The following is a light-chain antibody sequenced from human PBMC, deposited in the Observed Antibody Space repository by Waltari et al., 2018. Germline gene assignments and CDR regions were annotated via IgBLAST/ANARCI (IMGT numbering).Light chain of an antibody. Sequence: QSALTQPRSVSGSPGQSVTISCTGSSSDVGGYIYVSWYHHQPGRAPKVMIYDVDKRPTGVPDRFAGSQSGKPASLTISGLQAEDEGDYYCCSYAGRYTFVFGSGTKVTVL. CDR2: DVD. J-gene: IGLJ1*01. CDR3: CSYAGRYTFV. CDR1: SSDVGGYIY. V-gene: IGLV2-11*01.